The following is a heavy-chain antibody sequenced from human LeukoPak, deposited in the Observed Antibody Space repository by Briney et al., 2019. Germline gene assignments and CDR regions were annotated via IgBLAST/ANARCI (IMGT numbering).Heavy chain of an antibody. D-gene: IGHD1-26*01. J-gene: IGHJ4*02. CDR3: AKDWHLGG. V-gene: IGHV3-23*01. CDR2: INERGDWT. CDR1: GLTFSVSA. Sequence: GGSLRLSCAASGLTFSVSAMYWIRQAPGKGLEWVSVINERGDWTNHADSVKGRFTIFRDNSKNTLYLQMNSLRVEDTALYYCAKDWHLGGWGQGTLVTVSS.